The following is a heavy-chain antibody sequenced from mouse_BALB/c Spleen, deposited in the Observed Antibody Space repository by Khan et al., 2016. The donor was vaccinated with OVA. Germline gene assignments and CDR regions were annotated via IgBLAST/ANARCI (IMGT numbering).Heavy chain of an antibody. V-gene: IGHV5-17*02. CDR1: GFTFSGFG. J-gene: IGHJ2*01. Sequence: EVELVESGGGLVQPGGSRKLSCAASGFTFSGFGMHWVRQAPEKGLEWVAYISSGSSTIYYADTVKGRFTISRDNPKNTLFLQMTSVRSEDTAMYYCARRDSFDYWGQGTTLTVSS. CDR3: ARRDSFDY. CDR2: ISSGSSTI.